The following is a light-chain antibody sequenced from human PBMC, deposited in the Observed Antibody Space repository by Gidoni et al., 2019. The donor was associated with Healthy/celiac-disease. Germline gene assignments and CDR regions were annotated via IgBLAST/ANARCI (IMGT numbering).Light chain of an antibody. CDR2: DVS. CDR3: SSYTSSSTRV. Sequence: QSALTPPASVSGSPGQSITISCTGTSSDVGGYNYVSWYQQHPGKAPKLMIYDVSNRPSGVSKRFSGSKSGNTASLTISGIQAEDEADYYCSSYTSSSTRVFGGGTKLTVL. V-gene: IGLV2-14*01. CDR1: SSDVGGYNY. J-gene: IGLJ3*02.